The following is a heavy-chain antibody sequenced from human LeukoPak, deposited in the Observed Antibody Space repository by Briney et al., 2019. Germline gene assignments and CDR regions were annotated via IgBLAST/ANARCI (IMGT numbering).Heavy chain of an antibody. CDR1: GFSFSSHG. D-gene: IGHD3-10*01. J-gene: IGHJ4*02. V-gene: IGHV3-30*02. Sequence: GGSLRLSCAASGFSFSSHGMHWVLQTPGKGLEWVPFIRYDGSNKYYADSVEGQYTISRDNSKNTLYLQMNSLRVEDTAVYYCAKDGRWFGELVTHFDYWGQGTLVIVSS. CDR3: AKDGRWFGELVTHFDY. CDR2: IRYDGSNK.